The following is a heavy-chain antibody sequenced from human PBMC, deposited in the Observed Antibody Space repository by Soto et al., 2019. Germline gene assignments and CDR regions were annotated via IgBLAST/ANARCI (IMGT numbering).Heavy chain of an antibody. CDR2: INPSGGST. V-gene: IGHV1-46*01. Sequence: QVQLVQSGAEVKKPGASVKVSCKASGYTFTSYYMHWVRQAPGQGLEWMGIINPSGGSTSYAQKYQGRVTMTTDTSTSTVYMELSSLRSEDTAVYYCARILRIAAAGDDAFDIWGQGTMVTVSS. CDR1: GYTFTSYY. J-gene: IGHJ3*02. D-gene: IGHD6-13*01. CDR3: ARILRIAAAGDDAFDI.